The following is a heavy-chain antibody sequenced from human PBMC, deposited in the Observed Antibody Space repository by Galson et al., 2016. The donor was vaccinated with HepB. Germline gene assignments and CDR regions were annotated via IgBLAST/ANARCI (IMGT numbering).Heavy chain of an antibody. CDR3: ARTEPSSGFRY. V-gene: IGHV4-59*08. CDR1: GGSFSTYY. Sequence: SETLSLTCTISGGSFSTYYWSWIRQPPGKGLEWIGYIYYSGSTNYNPSLKSRVTISLDTSMNQFSLKLSSVTAADTAVYYCARTEPSSGFRYWGQGTLVTVSS. J-gene: IGHJ4*02. D-gene: IGHD3-22*01. CDR2: IYYSGST.